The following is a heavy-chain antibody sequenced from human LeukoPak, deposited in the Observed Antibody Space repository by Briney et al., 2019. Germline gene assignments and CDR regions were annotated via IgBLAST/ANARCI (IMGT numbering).Heavy chain of an antibody. J-gene: IGHJ4*02. V-gene: IGHV3-7*05. CDR3: ARRYCNGGTCYSYFDY. CDR1: GFTFNTYS. CDR2: IKEDGSEK. Sequence: GGSLRLSCAASGFTFNTYSMNWVRQAPGKGLEWVANIKEDGSEKYYVDSVKGRFTISRDNAKNSLYLQMNSLRAEDTAVYYCARRYCNGGTCYSYFDYWGQGTLVTVSS. D-gene: IGHD2-15*01.